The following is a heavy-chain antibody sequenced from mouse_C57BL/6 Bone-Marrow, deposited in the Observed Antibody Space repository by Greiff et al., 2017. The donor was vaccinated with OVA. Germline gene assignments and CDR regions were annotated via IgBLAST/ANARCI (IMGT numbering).Heavy chain of an antibody. D-gene: IGHD2-4*01. CDR2: IDPETGGT. Sequence: VQLVESGAELVRPGASVTLSCKASGYTFTDYEMHWVQQTPVHGLEWIGAIDPETGGTAYNQKFKGKAILTADKSSSTAYMELRSLTSEDSAVYYCTKRGVYYEDAMDYWGQGTSVTVSS. CDR3: TKRGVYYEDAMDY. V-gene: IGHV1-15*01. CDR1: GYTFTDYE. J-gene: IGHJ4*01.